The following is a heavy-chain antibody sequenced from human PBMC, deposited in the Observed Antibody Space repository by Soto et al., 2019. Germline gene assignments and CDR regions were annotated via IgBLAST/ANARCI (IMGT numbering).Heavy chain of an antibody. CDR2: IWSDGRRQ. CDR1: GFNFRVFG. CDR3: ARDKGDCPGGEFYSYMDL. Sequence: QEQLVASGGGVVQPGTSLRLSCEPSGFNFRVFGMHWVRQAPGKGLEWVAVIWSDGRRQFSEDSLKGRFTISRDNAKSRLFLQMESLTGEDTAVYYCARDKGDCPGGEFYSYMDLWGRGTTVIVSS. J-gene: IGHJ6*04. D-gene: IGHD2-8*02. V-gene: IGHV3-33*01.